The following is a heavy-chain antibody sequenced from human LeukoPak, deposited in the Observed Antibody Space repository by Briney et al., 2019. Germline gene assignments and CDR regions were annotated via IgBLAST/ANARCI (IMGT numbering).Heavy chain of an antibody. D-gene: IGHD3-22*01. Sequence: PSETLSLTCTVSGGSISSYYWSWIRQPPGKGLEWIGYIYYSGSTNYNPSLKSRVTISVDTSKNQFSLKLSSVTAADTAVYYCARGKRGGYYDISGFDYWGQGTLVTVSS. CDR3: ARGKRGGYYDISGFDY. J-gene: IGHJ4*02. CDR1: GGSISSYY. V-gene: IGHV4-59*08. CDR2: IYYSGST.